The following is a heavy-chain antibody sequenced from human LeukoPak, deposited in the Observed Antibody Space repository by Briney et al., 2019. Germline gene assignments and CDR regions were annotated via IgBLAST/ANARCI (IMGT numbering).Heavy chain of an antibody. J-gene: IGHJ6*03. D-gene: IGHD5-18*01. CDR1: GGSISSYY. CDR2: IYYSGSA. V-gene: IGHV4-59*01. CDR3: ARARGYSYGPYYYSYYMDV. Sequence: SETLSLTCTVSGGSISSYYWNWLRQPPGEGLEWIGYIYYSGSADYNPSLKSRVTISVDTSKNQFSLKLSSVTAADTAVYYCARARGYSYGPYYYSYYMDVWGKGTTVTVSS.